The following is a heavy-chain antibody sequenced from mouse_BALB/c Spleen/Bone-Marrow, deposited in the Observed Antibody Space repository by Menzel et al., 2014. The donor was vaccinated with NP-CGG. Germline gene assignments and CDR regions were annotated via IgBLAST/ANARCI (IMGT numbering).Heavy chain of an antibody. CDR3: ARGSYYEGAMDY. CDR2: IWAGGST. Sequence: VKLVESGPGLVAPSQSLSITCTVSGFSLTSYGVHWVRQPPEKVLEWLGVIWAGGSTNYNSALMSRLSISKDNSKSQVFLKMNSLQTDDTAMYYCARGSYYEGAMDYWGQGTSVTVSS. CDR1: GFSLTSYG. D-gene: IGHD1-1*01. V-gene: IGHV2-9*02. J-gene: IGHJ4*01.